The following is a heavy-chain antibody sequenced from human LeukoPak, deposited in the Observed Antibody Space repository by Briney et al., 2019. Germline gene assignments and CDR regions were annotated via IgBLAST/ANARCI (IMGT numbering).Heavy chain of an antibody. V-gene: IGHV3-30*04. D-gene: IGHD1-26*01. J-gene: IGHJ4*02. Sequence: PGGSLRLSCAASGFTFSGYAMHWVRQAPGKGPEWVAVISYDGSNKYYEDSVKGRFTISRDNSKNTLYLQMNSLRAEDTAVYYCARPEAYSGSYRFDYWGQGTLVTVSS. CDR3: ARPEAYSGSYRFDY. CDR1: GFTFSGYA. CDR2: ISYDGSNK.